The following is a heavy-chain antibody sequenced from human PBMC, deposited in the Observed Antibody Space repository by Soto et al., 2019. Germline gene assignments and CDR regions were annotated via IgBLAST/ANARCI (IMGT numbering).Heavy chain of an antibody. CDR3: ARDGNWNHEPFDY. V-gene: IGHV1-18*04. J-gene: IGHJ4*02. CDR1: GYTFTSYG. D-gene: IGHD1-20*01. CDR2: ISGYTGNT. Sequence: QVHLEQSAPEMKKPGASVKVSCKASGYTFTSYGFSWVRQAPGQGLEWRGWISGYTGNTNYAQKLQGRLTMTTDTSTSTAYMELRSLRSDDTAVYYCARDGNWNHEPFDYWGQGTLVTVSS.